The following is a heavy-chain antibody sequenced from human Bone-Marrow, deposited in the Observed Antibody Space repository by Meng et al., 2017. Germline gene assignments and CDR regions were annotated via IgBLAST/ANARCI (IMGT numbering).Heavy chain of an antibody. CDR2: IIPIFGTA. CDR3: ARSTMGYSYGYYYYYGMDV. Sequence: SAKVSCKGSGYSFTSYWIGWVRQAPGQGLEWMGGIIPIFGTANYAQKFQGRVTITADESTSTAYMELSSLRSEDTAVYYCARSTMGYSYGYYYYYGMDVWGKGTTVTVSS. V-gene: IGHV1-69*13. D-gene: IGHD5-18*01. J-gene: IGHJ6*04. CDR1: GYSFTSYW.